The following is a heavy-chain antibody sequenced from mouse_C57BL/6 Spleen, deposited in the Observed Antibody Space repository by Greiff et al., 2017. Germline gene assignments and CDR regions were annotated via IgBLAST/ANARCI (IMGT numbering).Heavy chain of an antibody. CDR3: ARSGYYDYDNYAMDY. CDR2: INPNNGGT. CDR1: GYTFTDYY. J-gene: IGHJ4*01. D-gene: IGHD2-4*01. V-gene: IGHV1-26*01. Sequence: EVQLQQSGPELVKPGASVKISCKASGYTFTDYYMNWVKQSHGKSLEWIGDINPNNGGTSYNQKFKGKATLTVAKSSSTAYMELLSLTSEDSAVYYCARSGYYDYDNYAMDYGGQGTSGTVSS.